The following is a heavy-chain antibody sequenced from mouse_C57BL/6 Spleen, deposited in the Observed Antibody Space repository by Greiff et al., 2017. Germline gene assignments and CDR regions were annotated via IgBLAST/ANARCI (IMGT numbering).Heavy chain of an antibody. Sequence: VKLMESGPELVKPGASVKISCKASGYAFSSSWMNWVKQRPGKGLEWIGRIYPGDGDTNYNGKFKGKATLTADKSSSTAYMQLSSLTSEDSAVYFCARELGRYAMDYWGQGTSVTVSS. V-gene: IGHV1-82*01. CDR3: ARELGRYAMDY. J-gene: IGHJ4*01. D-gene: IGHD4-1*01. CDR1: GYAFSSSW. CDR2: IYPGDGDT.